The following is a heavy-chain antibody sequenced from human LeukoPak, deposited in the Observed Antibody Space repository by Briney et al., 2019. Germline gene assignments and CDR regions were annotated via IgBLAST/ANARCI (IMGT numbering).Heavy chain of an antibody. CDR2: IRYDGSNK. D-gene: IGHD1-1*01. CDR3: VKLWNDGGYC. Sequence: GGSLRLSCAASGFTFSSYGMQWVRQAPGKGLEWVAFIRYDGSNKYYADSVKGRFTIARDNSKNTLYLQMNSLRVEDTAVYYCVKLWNDGGYCWGQGTLVTVSS. CDR1: GFTFSSYG. J-gene: IGHJ4*02. V-gene: IGHV3-30*02.